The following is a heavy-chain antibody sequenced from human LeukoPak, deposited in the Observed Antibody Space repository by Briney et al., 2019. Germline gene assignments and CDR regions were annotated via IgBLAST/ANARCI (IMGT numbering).Heavy chain of an antibody. CDR2: IIPIFGTA. D-gene: IGHD3-22*01. CDR3: ARCSPGDSSNFYAVLQY. Sequence: GASVKVSCKASGGTFSSYAISWVRQAPGQGLEWMGGIIPIFGTANYAQKFQGRVTITADESTNTAYLEISSLTSDDTAVYYCARCSPGDSSNFYAVLQYWGQGTQVTVST. J-gene: IGHJ4*02. CDR1: GGTFSSYA. V-gene: IGHV1-69*13.